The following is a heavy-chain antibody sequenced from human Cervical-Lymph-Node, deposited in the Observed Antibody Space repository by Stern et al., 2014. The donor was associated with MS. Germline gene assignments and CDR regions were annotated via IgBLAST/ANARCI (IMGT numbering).Heavy chain of an antibody. CDR3: AREGARGAAGS. CDR1: GGSINNGSYY. D-gene: IGHD6-13*01. CDR2: IHRIGST. Sequence: QVQLQESGPGLVKPSQTLSLICTVSGGSINNGSYYWNWIRQHPGKGLEWIGSIHRIGSTYYNPSLKSRVTISVDTSKNHFSVNLASVTAADTAVYYCAREGARGAAGSWGQGTLVTVSS. V-gene: IGHV4-31*03. J-gene: IGHJ4*02.